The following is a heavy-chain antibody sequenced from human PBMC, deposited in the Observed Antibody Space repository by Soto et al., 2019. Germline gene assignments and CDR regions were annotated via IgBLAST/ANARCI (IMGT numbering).Heavy chain of an antibody. CDR2: INPNSSGT. V-gene: IGHV1-2*04. CDR1: GYTFTGYY. Sequence: GASVKVSCKASGYTFTGYYMHWVRQAPGQGLEWMGWINPNSSGTNYAQKFQGWVTMTRDTSISTAYMELSRLRSDDTAVYYCARVGGYSSGWYSSYFDYWGQGTLVTVSS. CDR3: ARVGGYSSGWYSSYFDY. J-gene: IGHJ4*02. D-gene: IGHD6-19*01.